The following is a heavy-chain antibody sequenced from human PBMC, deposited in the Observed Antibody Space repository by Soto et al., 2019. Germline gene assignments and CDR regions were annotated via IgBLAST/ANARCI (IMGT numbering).Heavy chain of an antibody. V-gene: IGHV3-7*01. CDR3: ARDRWAAAGGEFDY. J-gene: IGHJ4*02. CDR2: IKQDGSEK. Sequence: GSLRLSCAASGFTFSSYWMSWVRQAPGKGLEWVANIKQDGSEKYYVDSVKGRFTISRDNAKNSLYLQMNSLRAEDTAVYYCARDRWAAAGGEFDYWGQGTLVTVSS. D-gene: IGHD6-13*01. CDR1: GFTFSSYW.